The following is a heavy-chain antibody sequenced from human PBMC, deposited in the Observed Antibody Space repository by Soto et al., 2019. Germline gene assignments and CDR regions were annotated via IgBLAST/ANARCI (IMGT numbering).Heavy chain of an antibody. J-gene: IGHJ6*03. Sequence: ASVKVSCKASGYTFTSYGISWVRQAPGQGLEWMGWISAYNGNTNYAQKLQGRVTMTTDTSTSTAYMELRSLRSDDTAVYYCARDFAGYSGYDYIYYYYYMDVWGKGTTVTVSS. CDR3: ARDFAGYSGYDYIYYYYYMDV. V-gene: IGHV1-18*01. CDR2: ISAYNGNT. CDR1: GYTFTSYG. D-gene: IGHD5-12*01.